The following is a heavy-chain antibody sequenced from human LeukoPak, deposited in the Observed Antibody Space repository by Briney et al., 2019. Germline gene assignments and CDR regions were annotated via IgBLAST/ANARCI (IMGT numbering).Heavy chain of an antibody. Sequence: PSETLSLTCTVSGGSISSYYWSWIRQPPGKGLEWIGYIYYSGSTNYNPSLKSRVTISVDTSKNQFSLKLSSVTAADTAVFYCAIQYYYYYIDVWGKGNTVTVSS. V-gene: IGHV4-59*08. CDR2: IYYSGST. CDR3: AIQYYYYYIDV. J-gene: IGHJ6*03. CDR1: GGSISSYY.